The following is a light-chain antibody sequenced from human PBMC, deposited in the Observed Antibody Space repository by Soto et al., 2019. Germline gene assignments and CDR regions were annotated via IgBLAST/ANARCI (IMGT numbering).Light chain of an antibody. CDR3: QQYGDSPPT. J-gene: IGKJ1*01. CDR1: RRVSSNY. V-gene: IGKV3-20*01. Sequence: VSTPFLGTRSFSPEERDTLSCRARRRVSSNYLTWYQQKPGQAPRLLISAASSRAAGIPDRFSGSGSETEFTLTISRLEPDDFAMYHCQQYGDSPPTFGQGAKVDIK. CDR2: AAS.